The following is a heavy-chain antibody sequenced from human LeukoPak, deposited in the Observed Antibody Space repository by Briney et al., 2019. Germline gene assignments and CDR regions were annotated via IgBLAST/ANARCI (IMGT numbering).Heavy chain of an antibody. Sequence: GASVKVSCKTPEGTFNNYAITWVRQAAGQGREWMGWINPNSGGTNYAQKFQDRVTMTRDTSISTDYMELSRLRSADTAVYYCARSPHILTGENFDYWGQGTLVTVSS. D-gene: IGHD3-9*01. CDR1: EGTFNNYA. CDR2: INPNSGGT. V-gene: IGHV1-2*02. CDR3: ARSPHILTGENFDY. J-gene: IGHJ4*02.